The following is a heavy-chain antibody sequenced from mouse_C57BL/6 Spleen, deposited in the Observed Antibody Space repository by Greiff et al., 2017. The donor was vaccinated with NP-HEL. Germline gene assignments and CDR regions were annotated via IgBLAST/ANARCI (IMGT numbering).Heavy chain of an antibody. D-gene: IGHD2-3*01. V-gene: IGHV1-15*01. CDR2: IDPETGGT. CDR1: GYTFTDYE. CDR3: TRLGDGYPAWFAY. Sequence: VQGVESGAELVRPGASVTLSCKASGYTFTDYEMHWVKQTPVHGLEWIGAIDPETGGTAYNQKFKGKAILTADKSSSTAYMELRSLTSEDSAVYYCTRLGDGYPAWFAYWGQGTLVTVSA. J-gene: IGHJ3*01.